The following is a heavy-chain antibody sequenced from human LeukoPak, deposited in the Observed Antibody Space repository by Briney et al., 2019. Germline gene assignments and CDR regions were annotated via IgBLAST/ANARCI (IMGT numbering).Heavy chain of an antibody. CDR2: IHTSGDT. D-gene: IGHD4-17*01. Sequence: PGGSLRLSCAASGFTFNIYAMSWVRQAPGKGLEWVSAIHTSGDTCYADSVKGRFTISRDTSKNTLYLQINSLRVEDTAVYYCIVFGDSNHWGQGTLVTVSS. CDR3: IVFGDSNH. J-gene: IGHJ5*02. V-gene: IGHV3-23*05. CDR1: GFTFNIYA.